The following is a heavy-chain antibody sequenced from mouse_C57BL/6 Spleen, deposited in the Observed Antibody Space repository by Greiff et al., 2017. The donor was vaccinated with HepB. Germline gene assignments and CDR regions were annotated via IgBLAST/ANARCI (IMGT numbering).Heavy chain of an antibody. CDR3: AREDARGFAY. J-gene: IGHJ3*01. Sequence: VQLQQSGPELVKPGASVKISCKASGYAFSSSWMNWVKQRPGKGLEWIGRIYPGDGDTNYNGKFKGKATLTADKSSSTAYMQLSSLTSEDSAVYFCAREDARGFAYWGQGTLVTV. V-gene: IGHV1-82*01. CDR1: GYAFSSSW. CDR2: IYPGDGDT.